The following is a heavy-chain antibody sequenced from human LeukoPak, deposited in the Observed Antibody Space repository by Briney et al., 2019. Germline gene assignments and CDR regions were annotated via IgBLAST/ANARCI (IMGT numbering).Heavy chain of an antibody. CDR3: AREYYGSGTFYYYYYMDV. D-gene: IGHD3-10*01. J-gene: IGHJ6*03. V-gene: IGHV4-4*02. CDR1: GGSISSSNW. CDR2: IYHSGST. Sequence: SETLSLTCAVSGGSISSSNWWSWVRQPPGKGLEWIGEIYHSGSTNYNPSLKSRVTISVDKSKNQFSLKLSSVTAADTAVYYCAREYYGSGTFYYYYYMDVWGKGTTVTVSS.